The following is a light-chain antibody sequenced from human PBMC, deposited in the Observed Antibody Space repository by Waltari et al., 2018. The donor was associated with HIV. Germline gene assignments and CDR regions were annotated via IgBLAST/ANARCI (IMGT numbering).Light chain of an antibody. CDR1: SSNIGNHD. V-gene: IGLV1-51*01. Sequence: QSVLTQPPSVSAAPGQTVTISCSGSSSNIGNHDVSWYQQLPGTAPKLLSYGNNKRPSGTPDRFSGSKSGTSATLGITVLQTGDEADYYCGTWDSSLSAVFGGGTKLTVL. J-gene: IGLJ3*02. CDR2: GNN. CDR3: GTWDSSLSAV.